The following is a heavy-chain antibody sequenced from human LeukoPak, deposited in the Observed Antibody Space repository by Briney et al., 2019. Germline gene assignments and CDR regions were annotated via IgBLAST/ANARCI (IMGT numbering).Heavy chain of an antibody. CDR1: GFTFSSYS. Sequence: GGSLRLSCAASGFTFSSYSMNWVRQAPGKGLEWVSSISSSSSYIYYADSVKGRFTISRDNAKNSLYLQMNSLRAEDTAVYYCAKGYSSGWAYSIDHWGQGTLVTVSS. V-gene: IGHV3-21*01. J-gene: IGHJ4*02. D-gene: IGHD6-19*01. CDR3: AKGYSSGWAYSIDH. CDR2: ISSSSSYI.